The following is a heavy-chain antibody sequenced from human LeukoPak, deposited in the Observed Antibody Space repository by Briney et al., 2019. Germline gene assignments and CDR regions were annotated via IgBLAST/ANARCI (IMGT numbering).Heavy chain of an antibody. CDR2: INYSGST. V-gene: IGHV4-34*01. D-gene: IGHD2-15*01. Sequence: SETLSLTCAVYGGSFSGYYWSWIRQPPGKGLEWIGEINYSGSTNYNPSLKSRVTISVDTSKNQFSLKLSSVTAADTAVYYCAREDLSGGSCHYFDYWGQGTLVTVSS. CDR1: GGSFSGYY. CDR3: AREDLSGGSCHYFDY. J-gene: IGHJ4*02.